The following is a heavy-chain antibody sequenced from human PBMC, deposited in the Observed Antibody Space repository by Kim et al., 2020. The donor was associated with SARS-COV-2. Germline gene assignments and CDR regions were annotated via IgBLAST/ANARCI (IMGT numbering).Heavy chain of an antibody. D-gene: IGHD3-16*01. CDR1: GFTFSSYG. CDR3: GGSYYYYYGMDV. V-gene: IGHV3-33*01. J-gene: IGHJ6*02. CDR2: IWYDGSNK. Sequence: GGSLRLSCAASGFTFSSYGMHWVRQAPGKGLEWVAVIWYDGSNKYYADSVKGRFTISRDNSKNTLYLQMNSLRAEDTAVYYCGGSYYYYYGMDVWGQGATVTVSS.